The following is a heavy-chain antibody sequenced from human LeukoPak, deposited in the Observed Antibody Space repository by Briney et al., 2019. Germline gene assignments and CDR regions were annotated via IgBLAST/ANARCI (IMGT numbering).Heavy chain of an antibody. Sequence: PSETLSLTCTVSGGSISSYYWSWIRQPPGKGLEWIGYIYYSGSTNYNPSPKSRVTISVDTSKNQFSLKLSSVTAADTAVYYCARASRAMVRGQGAYYYYGMDVWGKGTTVTVSS. CDR2: IYYSGST. V-gene: IGHV4-59*01. J-gene: IGHJ6*04. CDR3: ARASRAMVRGQGAYYYYGMDV. CDR1: GGSISSYY. D-gene: IGHD3-10*01.